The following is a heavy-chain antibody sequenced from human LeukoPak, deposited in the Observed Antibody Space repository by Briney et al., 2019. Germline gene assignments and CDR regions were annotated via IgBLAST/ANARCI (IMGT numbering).Heavy chain of an antibody. CDR2: ISGSGGTT. J-gene: IGHJ6*02. CDR3: AKHLGDSEYYGIDV. CDR1: GFTFNSYA. D-gene: IGHD3-16*01. V-gene: IGHV3-23*01. Sequence: GGALRLSCAASGFTFNSYAMSWIRQAPGKGLEWVSVISGSGGTTYYADSVKGRFTISRDISENTLSLQMNSLRAEDTAVYYCAKHLGDSEYYGIDVWGQGTTVTVSS.